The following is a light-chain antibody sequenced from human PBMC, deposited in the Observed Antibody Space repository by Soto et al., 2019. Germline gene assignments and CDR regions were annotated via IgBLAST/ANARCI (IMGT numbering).Light chain of an antibody. J-gene: IGKJ5*01. CDR2: AAS. CDR3: QQSYSTPIT. V-gene: IGKV1-39*01. CDR1: QSISSS. Sequence: IQITQSPSSLSASVGDRVTITCRASQSISSSLNWYQQKPGKAPKLLIYAASSLQSGVPSRFSGSGSGTDFTLTISSLQPEDFATYYCQQSYSTPITFGQGTRLEIK.